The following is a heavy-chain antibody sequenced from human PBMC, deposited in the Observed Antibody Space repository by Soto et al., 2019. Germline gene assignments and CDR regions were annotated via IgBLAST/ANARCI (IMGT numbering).Heavy chain of an antibody. V-gene: IGHV3-74*01. CDR1: GFTFSSYW. D-gene: IGHD5-12*01. J-gene: IGHJ4*02. Sequence: PGGSLRLSCAVSGFTFSSYWMHWVRQTPGKGLVCVARIISDGVATTYADSVKGRFTISRDNAKNTVYLQMNSLRVEDTAVYYRARGTEGSWVWWLTHWGQGTLVTVS. CDR3: ARGTEGSWVWWLTH. CDR2: IISDGVAT.